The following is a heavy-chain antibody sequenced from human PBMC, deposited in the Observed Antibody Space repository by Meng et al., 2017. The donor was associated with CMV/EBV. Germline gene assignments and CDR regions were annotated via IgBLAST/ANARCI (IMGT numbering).Heavy chain of an antibody. CDR1: GFTFSDYY. J-gene: IGHJ6*02. CDR2: ISSSGSTI. D-gene: IGHD2-2*01. CDR3: ARDRRYCSSTSCYPPYYYYYGMDV. V-gene: IGHV3-11*01. Sequence: GESLKISCAASGFTFSDYYMSWIRQAPGKGLEWVSYISSSGSTIYYADSVKGRFTISRDNAKNSLYLQMNSLRAEDTAVNYCARDRRYCSSTSCYPPYYYYYGMDVWGQGTTVTVSS.